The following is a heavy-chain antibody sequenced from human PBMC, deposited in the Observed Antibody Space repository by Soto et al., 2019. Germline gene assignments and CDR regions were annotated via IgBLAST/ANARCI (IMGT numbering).Heavy chain of an antibody. CDR1: GGSVSSGSYY. V-gene: IGHV4-61*01. D-gene: IGHD2-15*01. Sequence: SETLSLTCTVSGGSVSSGSYYWSWIRQPPGKGLEWIGYIYYSGSTNYNPSLKSRVTISVDTSKNQFSLKLSSVTAADTAVYYCASRALVADTTSSYYYGMDVWGQGTTVTVSS. CDR2: IYYSGST. CDR3: ASRALVADTTSSYYYGMDV. J-gene: IGHJ6*02.